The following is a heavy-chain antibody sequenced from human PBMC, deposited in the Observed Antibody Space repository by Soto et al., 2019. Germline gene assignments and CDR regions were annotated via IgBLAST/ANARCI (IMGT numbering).Heavy chain of an antibody. CDR1: GGSISSRRYF. J-gene: IGHJ5*02. Sequence: SETLSLTCSVSGGSISSRRYFWGWIRQTPGKGLEWIGNIYYSGNTYYSPSLKSRVTISVDSSQSQFSLKLQSVTAADTAVYFCARFRDFSYWFDPWGHGTQVTSSS. V-gene: IGHV4-39*01. CDR2: IYYSGNT. CDR3: ARFRDFSYWFDP. D-gene: IGHD3-3*01.